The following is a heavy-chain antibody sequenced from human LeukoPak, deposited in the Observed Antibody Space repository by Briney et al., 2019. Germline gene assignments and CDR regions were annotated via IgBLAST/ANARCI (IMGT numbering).Heavy chain of an antibody. D-gene: IGHD2-15*01. Sequence: PGGSLRLSCAAPGFTFSSYAMSWVRQAPGKGLEWVSAISGSGGSTYYADSVKGRFTISRDNSKNTLYLQMNSLGAEDTAVYYCANRYCSGGSCYHFDYWGQGTLVTVSS. J-gene: IGHJ4*02. CDR3: ANRYCSGGSCYHFDY. V-gene: IGHV3-23*01. CDR1: GFTFSSYA. CDR2: ISGSGGST.